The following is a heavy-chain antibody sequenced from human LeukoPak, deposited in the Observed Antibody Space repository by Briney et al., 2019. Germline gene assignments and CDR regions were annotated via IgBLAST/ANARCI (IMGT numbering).Heavy chain of an antibody. Sequence: ASVKVSCKASGYTFTGYYMYWVRQAPGQGLEWMGWINPKSGGTNYAQKFQGRVTMTRDTSISTAYMELRSLRSDDTAVYYCARYSASYYYGSGSYVDWFDPWGQGTLVTVSS. J-gene: IGHJ5*02. CDR3: ARYSASYYYGSGSYVDWFDP. CDR2: INPKSGGT. V-gene: IGHV1-2*02. CDR1: GYTFTGYY. D-gene: IGHD3-10*01.